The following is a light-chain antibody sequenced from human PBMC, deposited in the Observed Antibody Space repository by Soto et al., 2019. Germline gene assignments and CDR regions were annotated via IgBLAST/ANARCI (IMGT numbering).Light chain of an antibody. V-gene: IGLV2-8*01. Sequence: QSVLTQPPSASGSPGQSVTISCTGTSSDVGGYDYVSWYQQHPGKAPKLMIYDVTQRPSGVPDRFSASKSGITASLTISGLQAEDEADYYCCSYAAGDSFKFGGGTKLTVL. CDR2: DVT. J-gene: IGLJ2*01. CDR1: SSDVGGYDY. CDR3: CSYAAGDSFK.